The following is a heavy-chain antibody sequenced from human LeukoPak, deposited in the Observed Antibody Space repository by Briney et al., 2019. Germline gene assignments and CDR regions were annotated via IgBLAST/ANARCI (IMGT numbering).Heavy chain of an antibody. Sequence: SETLSLTCTVSGGSLSSYYWSWIRQPPGKGLEWIGYIYYSGSTNYNPSLKNRVTISVDTSKNQFSLKLSSVTAADTAVYYCARRNYGVYFDYWGQGTLVTVSS. V-gene: IGHV4-59*01. CDR1: GGSLSSYY. CDR3: ARRNYGVYFDY. D-gene: IGHD4/OR15-4a*01. CDR2: IYYSGST. J-gene: IGHJ4*02.